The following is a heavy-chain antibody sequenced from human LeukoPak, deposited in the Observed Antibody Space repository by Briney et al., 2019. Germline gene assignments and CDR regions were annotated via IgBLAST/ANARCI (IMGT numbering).Heavy chain of an antibody. CDR3: ARDGGPYSSSWNYYYGMDV. CDR1: GGSISSYY. V-gene: IGHV4-4*07. Sequence: SETLSLTCTVSGGSISSYYWSWIRQPAGKGLEWIGRIYTSGSTNYNPSLKSRVTTSVDTSKNQFSLKLSSVTAADTAVYYCARDGGPYSSSWNYYYGMDVWGQGTTVTVSS. CDR2: IYTSGST. D-gene: IGHD6-13*01. J-gene: IGHJ6*02.